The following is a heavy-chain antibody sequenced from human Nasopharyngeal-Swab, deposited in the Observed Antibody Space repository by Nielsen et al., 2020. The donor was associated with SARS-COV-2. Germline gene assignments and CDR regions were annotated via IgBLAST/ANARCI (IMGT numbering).Heavy chain of an antibody. Sequence: GSLRLSCTVSSDSISGYYWSWIRQPPGKGLEWLGYIYYIGSTNYNHSLKSRVTMSVDTSKKELSLELTSVTAADTAVYYCARAGDSGVWYAFDIWGQGTRVTVSS. CDR3: ARAGDSGVWYAFDI. CDR2: IYYIGST. V-gene: IGHV4-59*01. CDR1: SDSISGYY. D-gene: IGHD2-15*01. J-gene: IGHJ3*02.